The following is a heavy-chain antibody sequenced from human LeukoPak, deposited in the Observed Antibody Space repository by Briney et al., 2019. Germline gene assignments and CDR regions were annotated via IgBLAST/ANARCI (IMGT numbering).Heavy chain of an antibody. CDR2: INPNSGGT. CDR1: GYTFTGYY. CDR3: ARQNYDSSGYYYLTSAEYFQH. Sequence: ASVKVSCKASGYTFTGYYMHWVRQAPGQGLEWMGRINPNSGGTNYAQKFQGRVTMTRDTSISTAYMELSRLRSDDTAVYYCARQNYDSSGYYYLTSAEYFQHWGQGTLVTVSS. D-gene: IGHD3-22*01. V-gene: IGHV1-2*06. J-gene: IGHJ1*01.